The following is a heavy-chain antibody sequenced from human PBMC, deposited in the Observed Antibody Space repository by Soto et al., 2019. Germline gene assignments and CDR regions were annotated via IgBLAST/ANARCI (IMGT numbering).Heavy chain of an antibody. D-gene: IGHD3-3*01. Sequence: SETLSLICAFDCASFSGGFWRCIFQLSGEGLEWIGEINHSGSTNYNPSLKSRVTISVDTSKNQFSLKLSSVTAADTAVYYCARQQGGSIFGRYYYYYGMDVWGQGTTVT. CDR2: INHSGST. CDR3: ARQQGGSIFGRYYYYYGMDV. J-gene: IGHJ6*02. CDR1: CASFSGGF. V-gene: IGHV4-34*01.